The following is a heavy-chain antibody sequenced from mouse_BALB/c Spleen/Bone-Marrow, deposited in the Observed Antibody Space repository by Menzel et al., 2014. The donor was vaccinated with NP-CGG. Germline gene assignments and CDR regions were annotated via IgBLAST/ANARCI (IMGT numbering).Heavy chain of an antibody. CDR2: INPGSGGI. V-gene: IGHV1-54*03. J-gene: IGHJ4*01. D-gene: IGHD2-3*01. CDR1: GYAFTNYL. CDR3: ARSIYDGYSEAMDY. Sequence: QVQLQQPGTDLVRPGTSVKVSCKASGYAFTNYLIEWIKQRPGQGLEWIGVINPGSGGINYNERFKGKATLTADKSSSTAYMQLSSLTSDDSAVYFSARSIYDGYSEAMDYWGQGTSVTVSS.